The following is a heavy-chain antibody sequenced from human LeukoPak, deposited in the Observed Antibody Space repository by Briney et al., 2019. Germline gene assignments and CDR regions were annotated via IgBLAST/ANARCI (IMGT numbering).Heavy chain of an antibody. CDR1: GYTFTSYD. V-gene: IGHV1-8*01. Sequence: ASVKVSCKASGYTFTSYDINWVRQATGQGLEWMGWMNPNSGNTGYAQKFQGRVTMTRNTSISTAYMELSSLRSEDTAVYYCARVRADYYDSSGYYFGYRGQGTLVTVSS. CDR2: MNPNSGNT. D-gene: IGHD3-22*01. CDR3: ARVRADYYDSSGYYFGY. J-gene: IGHJ4*02.